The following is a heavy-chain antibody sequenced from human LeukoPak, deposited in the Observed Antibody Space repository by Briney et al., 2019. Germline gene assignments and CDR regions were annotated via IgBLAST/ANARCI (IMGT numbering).Heavy chain of an antibody. D-gene: IGHD4-23*01. CDR3: AREKTTVVTHFDY. V-gene: IGHV4-39*07. Sequence: SETLSLTCTVSGGSISSSSYYWGWIRQPPGKGLEWIGSIYYSGSTCYNPSLKSRVTISVDTSKNQFSLKLSSVTAADTAVYYCAREKTTVVTHFDYWGQGTLVTVSS. CDR2: IYYSGST. CDR1: GGSISSSSYY. J-gene: IGHJ4*02.